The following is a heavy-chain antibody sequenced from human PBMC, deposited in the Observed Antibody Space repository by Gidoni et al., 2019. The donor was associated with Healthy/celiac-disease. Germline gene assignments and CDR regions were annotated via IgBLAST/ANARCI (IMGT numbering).Heavy chain of an antibody. CDR2: IRGSGGST. CDR3: AKDSRYCSSTSCYEDYYGMDV. Sequence: EVQLLESGGGLVQPGGSLRLSCAASGFTFSSYAMSWVRQAPGKGLAWVSAIRGSGGSTYYADSVKGRFTISRDNSKNTLYLQMNSLRAEDTAVYYCAKDSRYCSSTSCYEDYYGMDVWGQGTTVTVSS. D-gene: IGHD2-2*01. CDR1: GFTFSSYA. V-gene: IGHV3-23*01. J-gene: IGHJ6*02.